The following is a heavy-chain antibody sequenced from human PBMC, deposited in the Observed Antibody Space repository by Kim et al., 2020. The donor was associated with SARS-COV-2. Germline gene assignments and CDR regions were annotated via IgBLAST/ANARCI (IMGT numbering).Heavy chain of an antibody. D-gene: IGHD1-26*01. Sequence: GESLKISCKGSGYSFTSYWIGWVRQMPGKGLEWMGIIYPGDSDTRYSPSFQGQVTISADKSISTAYLQWSSLKASDTAMYYCARLRDYSGSGRGYYYGMDVWGQGTTVTVSS. CDR3: ARLRDYSGSGRGYYYGMDV. CDR2: IYPGDSDT. J-gene: IGHJ6*02. V-gene: IGHV5-51*01. CDR1: GYSFTSYW.